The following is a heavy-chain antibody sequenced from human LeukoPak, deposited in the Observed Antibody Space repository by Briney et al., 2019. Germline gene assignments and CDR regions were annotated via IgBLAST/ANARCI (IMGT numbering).Heavy chain of an antibody. J-gene: IGHJ5*02. CDR2: ISYDGSNK. D-gene: IGHD3-22*01. CDR1: GFTFSSYG. V-gene: IGHV3-30*03. CDR3: ARAEGGIYYDSSGINWFDP. Sequence: GGSLRLSCAASGFTFSSYGMHWVRQAPGKGLEWVAVISYDGSNKYYADSVKGRFTISRDNSKNTLYLQMSSLRAEDTAVYYCARAEGGIYYDSSGINWFDPWGQGTLVTVSS.